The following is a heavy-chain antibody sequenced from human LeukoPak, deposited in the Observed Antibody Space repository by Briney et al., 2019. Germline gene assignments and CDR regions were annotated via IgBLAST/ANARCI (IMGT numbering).Heavy chain of an antibody. V-gene: IGHV3-74*01. CDR2: IDTDGTST. CDR3: AKQSDILTGYSDY. J-gene: IGHJ4*02. Sequence: GGSLRLSCAASGFTFSSYWMHWVRQAPGKGLVWVSCIDTDGTSTTYADSVKGRFTISRDTAKNTLYLQLNSLRVEDTAVYYCAKQSDILTGYSDYWGQGTLVTVSS. CDR1: GFTFSSYW. D-gene: IGHD3-9*01.